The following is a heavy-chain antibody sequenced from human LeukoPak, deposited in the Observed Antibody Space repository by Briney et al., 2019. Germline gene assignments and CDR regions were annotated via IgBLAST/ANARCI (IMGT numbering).Heavy chain of an antibody. Sequence: ASVKVSCKASGYTFTSYYMHWVRQAPGQGLEWMGIINPSGGSTSYAQKFQGRVTMTRDTSTSTVYMELSSLRSEDTAVYYCASLATSPVVPAAIERSDAFDIWGQGTMVTVSS. CDR3: ASLATSPVVPAAIERSDAFDI. D-gene: IGHD2-2*01. CDR2: INPSGGST. V-gene: IGHV1-46*03. CDR1: GYTFTSYY. J-gene: IGHJ3*02.